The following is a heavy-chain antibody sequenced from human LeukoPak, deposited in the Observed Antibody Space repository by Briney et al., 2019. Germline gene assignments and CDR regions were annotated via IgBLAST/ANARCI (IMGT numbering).Heavy chain of an antibody. J-gene: IGHJ5*01. CDR2: ISGSGVST. D-gene: IGHD2-2*01. Sequence: GGSLRLSCAASGFTFRTSGMSWVRQAPGKGLEWVSAISGSGVSTYYADSVKGRFTISRDNSKNTLYLQMNSLRVEDTAVYYCAKDQIYCSSTSCYGWFDSWGQGTLVTVSS. CDR3: AKDQIYCSSTSCYGWFDS. CDR1: GFTFRTSG. V-gene: IGHV3-23*01.